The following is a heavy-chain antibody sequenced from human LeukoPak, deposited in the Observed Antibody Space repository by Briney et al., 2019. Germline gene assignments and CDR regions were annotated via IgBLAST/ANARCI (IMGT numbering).Heavy chain of an antibody. CDR1: GYTFTGYY. D-gene: IGHD1-26*01. Sequence: GASVKVSCKASGYTFTGYYMHWVRQAPGQGPEWMGWINPNSGGTNYAQKFQGRVTMTRDTSISTAYMELSRLRSDDTAVYYCARDVGREYYMDVWGKGTTVTISS. V-gene: IGHV1-2*02. J-gene: IGHJ6*03. CDR3: ARDVGREYYMDV. CDR2: INPNSGGT.